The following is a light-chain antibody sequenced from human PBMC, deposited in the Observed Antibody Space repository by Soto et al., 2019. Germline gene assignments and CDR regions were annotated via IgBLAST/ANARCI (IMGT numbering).Light chain of an antibody. V-gene: IGKV1-39*01. Sequence: DIQMTQSPSSLSASIKDRVIITCRASQTIGRYVNWYQQEPGKAPKLLIYGASSLWSGVPSRFNASGSGTDFTLTISSLQPEDFTTYFCQQSFTTPWTFGQGTKVEVK. CDR3: QQSFTTPWT. CDR1: QTIGRY. J-gene: IGKJ1*01. CDR2: GAS.